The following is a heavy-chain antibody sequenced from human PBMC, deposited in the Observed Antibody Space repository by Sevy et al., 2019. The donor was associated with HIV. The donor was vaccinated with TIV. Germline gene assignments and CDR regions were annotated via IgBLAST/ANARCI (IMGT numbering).Heavy chain of an antibody. CDR3: ANAYSGSYSHSYRDALDV. D-gene: IGHD1-26*01. CDR1: GFSFSYYG. V-gene: IGHV3-30*18. CDR2: ISHDGINE. J-gene: IGHJ6*02. Sequence: GGSLRLSCIGSGFSFSYYGIHWVRQAPGNGLDWVALISHDGINEYYADSVKGRFTISRDNSKNTVYLEMNSLRNEDTAIYFCANAYSGSYSHSYRDALDVWGQGTTVTVSS.